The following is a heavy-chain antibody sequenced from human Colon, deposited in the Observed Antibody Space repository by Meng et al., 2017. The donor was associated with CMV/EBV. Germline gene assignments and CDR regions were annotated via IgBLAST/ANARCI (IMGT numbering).Heavy chain of an antibody. V-gene: IGHV1-8*01. CDR3: ARGNSWFVY. CDR2: MDPGSGNS. CDR1: GYSCASYD. D-gene: IGHD3-10*01. J-gene: IGHJ4*02. Sequence: QVPLVQSGAEVKKPGASVKVSCKASGYSCASYDLNWVRLTDGQGLEWVAWMDPGSGNSTHAQRLQGRITLTRDTSTTTAYMELTNLRSEDTAVYFCARGNSWFVYWGQGTLVTVSS.